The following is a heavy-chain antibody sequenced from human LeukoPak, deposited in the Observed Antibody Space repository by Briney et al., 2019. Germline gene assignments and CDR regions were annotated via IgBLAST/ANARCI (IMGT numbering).Heavy chain of an antibody. CDR2: ISSNGGST. CDR1: GFTFSSYA. V-gene: IGHV3-64*01. CDR3: AKDHSPYSSGWSSFDY. D-gene: IGHD6-19*01. J-gene: IGHJ4*02. Sequence: GGSLRLSCAASGFTFSSYAMHWVRQAPGKGLEYVSAISSNGGSTYYANSVKGRFTISRDNAKNTLYLQMNSLRAEDTAVYYCAKDHSPYSSGWSSFDYWGQGTLVTVSS.